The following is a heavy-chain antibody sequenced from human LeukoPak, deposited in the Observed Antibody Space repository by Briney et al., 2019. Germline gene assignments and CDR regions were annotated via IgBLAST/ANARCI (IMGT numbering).Heavy chain of an antibody. CDR2: IYYSGST. Sequence: SETLSLTCAVSGGSISSGGYSWSWIRQPPGKGLEWIGYIYYSGSTYYNPSLKSRVTISVDTSKNQFSLKLSSVTAADTAVYYCARDPSLPWDFWSGYYTGAFDIWGQGTMVTVSS. J-gene: IGHJ3*02. V-gene: IGHV4-30-4*07. D-gene: IGHD3-3*01. CDR1: GGSISSGGYS. CDR3: ARDPSLPWDFWSGYYTGAFDI.